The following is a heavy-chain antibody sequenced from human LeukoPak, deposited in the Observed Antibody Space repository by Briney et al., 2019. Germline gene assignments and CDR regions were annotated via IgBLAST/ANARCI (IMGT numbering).Heavy chain of an antibody. CDR2: ISYDGSNK. J-gene: IGHJ4*02. CDR1: GFTFSSYA. CDR3: ARLGEASLDY. Sequence: GRSLRLSCAASGFTFSSYAMHWVRQAPGKGLEWVAVISYDGSNKYYADSVKGRFTISRDNAKNSLYLQMNSLRAEDTAVYYCARLGEASLDYWGQGTLVTVS. D-gene: IGHD3-16*01. V-gene: IGHV3-30-3*01.